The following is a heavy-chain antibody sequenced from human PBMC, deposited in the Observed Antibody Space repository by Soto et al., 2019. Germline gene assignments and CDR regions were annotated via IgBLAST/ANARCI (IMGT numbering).Heavy chain of an antibody. CDR1: GGSISSRSYY. J-gene: IGHJ6*03. Sequence: SETLSLTCTVSGGSISSRSYYWSWIRQPPGKGLEWIGTIYYSGDTYYNPSLKSRVTISVDTSKNQFSLKLSSVTAADTAVYYCARGVRENYYYYYMDVWGKGTTVTVSS. CDR3: ARGVRENYYYYYMDV. V-gene: IGHV4-39*01. CDR2: IYYSGDT. D-gene: IGHD3-10*01.